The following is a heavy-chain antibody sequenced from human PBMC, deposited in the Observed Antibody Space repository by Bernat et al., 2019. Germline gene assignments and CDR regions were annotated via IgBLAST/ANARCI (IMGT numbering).Heavy chain of an antibody. CDR2: ISYDGSKK. CDR3: ARDGIDCSSTSCYSERSGAFDI. J-gene: IGHJ3*02. Sequence: QVPLVESGGGVVQPGRSLRLSCAASGFTFSSYAMHWVRQGPGKGLEWVAFISYDGSKKYYAASAKGRVTSSRDKSKNTLYVQMNSLRAEDTAVYYCARDGIDCSSTSCYSERSGAFDIWGQGTVVTVSS. CDR1: GFTFSSYA. V-gene: IGHV3-30*01. D-gene: IGHD2-2*02.